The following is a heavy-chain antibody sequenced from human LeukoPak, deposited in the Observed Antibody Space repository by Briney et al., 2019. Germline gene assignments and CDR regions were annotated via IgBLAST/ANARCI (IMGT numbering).Heavy chain of an antibody. CDR2: IYYSGST. V-gene: IGHV4-59*12. J-gene: IGHJ6*03. CDR3: ARECVDYYYYYMDV. CDR1: GGSIRSYY. Sequence: PSETLSLTCTVSGGSIRSYYWSWIRQPPGKGLEWIGYIYYSGSTNYNPSLKSRVTISVDTSKNQFSLELSSVTAADTAVYYCARECVDYYYYYMDVWGKGTTVTVSS.